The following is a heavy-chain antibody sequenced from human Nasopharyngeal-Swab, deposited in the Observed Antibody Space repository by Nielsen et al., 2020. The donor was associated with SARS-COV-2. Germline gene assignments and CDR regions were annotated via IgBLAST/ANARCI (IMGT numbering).Heavy chain of an antibody. CDR2: IYHSGST. Sequence: RQAPGKGLEWLGSIYHSGSTYYNPSLKSRVTISVDTSKNQFSLKLSSVTAADTAVYYCARVLYNYYYYYMDVWGKGTTVTVSS. V-gene: IGHV4-38-2*02. J-gene: IGHJ6*03. D-gene: IGHD1-1*01. CDR3: ARVLYNYYYYYMDV.